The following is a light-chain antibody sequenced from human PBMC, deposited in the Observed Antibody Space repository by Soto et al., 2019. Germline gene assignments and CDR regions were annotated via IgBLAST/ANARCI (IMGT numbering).Light chain of an antibody. CDR3: SSYTSSSTYV. CDR1: SSDVGGYDY. V-gene: IGLV2-14*01. Sequence: QYVLTQPASVSGSPGQSVTISCTGTSSDVGGYDYVSWYQHHPGKAPKLVIYDVTYRPSGVSDRFSGSKSANTASLTISGLQAEDEADYYCSSYTSSSTYVFGTGTKLTVL. J-gene: IGLJ1*01. CDR2: DVT.